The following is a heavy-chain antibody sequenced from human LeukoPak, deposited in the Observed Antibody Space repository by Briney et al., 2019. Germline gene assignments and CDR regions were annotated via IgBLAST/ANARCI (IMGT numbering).Heavy chain of an antibody. V-gene: IGHV4-59*12. J-gene: IGHJ4*02. CDR2: IYYSGST. D-gene: IGHD6-13*01. CDR3: ARPTPEQLAFDY. Sequence: PSETLSLTCTVSGGSISSYYWSWLRQPPGKGLEWSGYIYYSGSTDYNPSLKSRVTISVDRSKNQFSLKLGSVTAADTAVYYCARPTPEQLAFDYWGQGTLVTVSS. CDR1: GGSISSYY.